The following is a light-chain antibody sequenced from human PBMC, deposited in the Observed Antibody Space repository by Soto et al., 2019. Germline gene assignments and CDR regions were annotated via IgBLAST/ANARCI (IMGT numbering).Light chain of an antibody. CDR2: EVS. CDR1: SSDVGGYNY. J-gene: IGLJ1*01. V-gene: IGLV2-8*01. Sequence: QSALTQPPSASGSPGQSVTISCNGTSSDVGGYNYVSWYQQHPGKAPKLMIYEVSKRPSGVPDRFSGSKSGNTASLTFSGLQAEDEADYYCSSYAGSNNSYVFGTGTKLTVL. CDR3: SSYAGSNNSYV.